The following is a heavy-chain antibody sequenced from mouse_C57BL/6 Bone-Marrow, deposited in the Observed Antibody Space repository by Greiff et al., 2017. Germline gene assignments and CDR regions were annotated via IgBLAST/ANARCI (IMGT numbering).Heavy chain of an antibody. CDR2: INPNNGGT. V-gene: IGHV1-22*01. CDR3: ARLGIYYDSYYAMDY. D-gene: IGHD2-4*01. Sequence: VQLQQSGPELVKPGASVKMSCKASGYTFTDYNMHWVKQSHGKSLEWIGYINPNNGGTSYNQKFKGKATLTVNKSSSTAYMELRSLTSEDSAVYYGARLGIYYDSYYAMDYWGQGTSVTVAS. CDR1: GYTFTDYN. J-gene: IGHJ4*01.